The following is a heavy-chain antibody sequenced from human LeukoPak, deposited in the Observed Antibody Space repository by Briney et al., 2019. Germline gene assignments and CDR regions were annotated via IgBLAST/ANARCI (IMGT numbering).Heavy chain of an antibody. CDR3: AKDGWLGKSDLHGDFDN. V-gene: IGHV3-9*01. Sequence: PGGSLRLSCAASGFTFHDYGMHWVRLAPGKGLEWVSGLSYSSGRIGYADSVRGRFTISRDNAKNSLYLQMNSLRPEHTALYYCAKDGWLGKSDLHGDFDNWGQGTLVTVSS. D-gene: IGHD2-21*02. J-gene: IGHJ4*02. CDR2: LSYSSGRI. CDR1: GFTFHDYG.